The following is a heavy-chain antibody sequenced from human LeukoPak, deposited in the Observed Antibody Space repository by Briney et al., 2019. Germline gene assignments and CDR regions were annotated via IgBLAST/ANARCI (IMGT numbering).Heavy chain of an antibody. V-gene: IGHV4-39*01. Sequence: SETLPLTCTVFGDSINSHYWGWIRQTPGKGLEWIGSIFYSGTTYYNPSLKSRVTISIDTSKNQFSLKLSSVTAADTAVYYCARHLYSESYYFWGQGTLVTVSS. CDR3: ARHLYSESYYF. J-gene: IGHJ4*02. CDR1: GDSINSHY. CDR2: IFYSGTT. D-gene: IGHD1-26*01.